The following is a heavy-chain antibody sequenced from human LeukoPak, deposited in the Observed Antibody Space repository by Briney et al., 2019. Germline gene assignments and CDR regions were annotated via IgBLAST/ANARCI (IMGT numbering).Heavy chain of an antibody. V-gene: IGHV2-26*01. CDR3: ARIDYDSSGYYFPFDP. Sequence: SGPVLVXPTETLTLTCTVSGFSLSNARMGVSWIRQPPGKALEWLAHIFSNDEKSYSTSLKSRLTISKDTSKSQVVLTMTNMDPVDTATYYCARIDYDSSGYYFPFDPWGQGTLVTVSS. D-gene: IGHD3-22*01. J-gene: IGHJ5*02. CDR1: GFSLSNARMG. CDR2: IFSNDEK.